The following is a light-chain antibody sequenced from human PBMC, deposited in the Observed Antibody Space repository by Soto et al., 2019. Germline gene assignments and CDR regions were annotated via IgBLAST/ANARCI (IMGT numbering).Light chain of an antibody. Sequence: QSALTQPPSASGSPGQSVTISCTGTSSDVGAYDYVSWYQQHPGKAPKLMIYVINKRPSGVPDRFSGSKSGNTASLTVSGLQAEDEADYYCSSFAGSNNFPYVFGTGTKVTVL. J-gene: IGLJ1*01. V-gene: IGLV2-8*01. CDR2: VIN. CDR1: SSDVGAYDY. CDR3: SSFAGSNNFPYV.